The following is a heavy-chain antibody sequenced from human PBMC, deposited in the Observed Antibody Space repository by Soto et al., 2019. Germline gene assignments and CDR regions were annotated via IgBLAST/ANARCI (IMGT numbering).Heavy chain of an antibody. CDR2: ISGSGGST. V-gene: IGHV3-23*01. CDR3: ASVQAAAGYDAFDI. CDR1: GFTYSRYA. Sequence: SIPAEGFTYSRYAMNWVSHASGKGLEWVSAISGSGGSTYYADSVKGRFTISRDNSKNTLYLQMNSLRAEDTAVYYCASVQAAAGYDAFDILVQGTMVTVSS. J-gene: IGHJ3*02. D-gene: IGHD6-13*01.